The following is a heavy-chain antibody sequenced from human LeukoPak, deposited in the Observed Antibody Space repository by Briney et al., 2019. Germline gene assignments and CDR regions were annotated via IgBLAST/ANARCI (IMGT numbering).Heavy chain of an antibody. Sequence: ASVKVSCKASGYTFTAYYIHWVRQAPGQGLEWMGWIHPKSGDTVYAKKFQGRVTMTRDTSIDTAYMQLNTLTSDDTAIYYCASVTYSDFSEHDYWGQGTLVTVSS. CDR3: ASVTYSDFSEHDY. CDR1: GYTFTAYY. J-gene: IGHJ4*02. D-gene: IGHD3-22*01. V-gene: IGHV1-2*02. CDR2: IHPKSGDT.